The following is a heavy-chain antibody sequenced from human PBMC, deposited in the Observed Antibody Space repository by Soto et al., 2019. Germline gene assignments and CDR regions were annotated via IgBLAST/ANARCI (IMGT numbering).Heavy chain of an antibody. V-gene: IGHV1-2*04. J-gene: IGHJ6*02. CDR3: ARVDGITMVRGVIITTYYYYGMDV. D-gene: IGHD3-10*01. Sequence: ASVKVSCKTSGYTFTGYYMHWVRQAPGQGLEWMGWINPNSGGTNYAQKFQGWVTMTRDTSISTAYMELSRLRSDDTAVYYCARVDGITMVRGVIITTYYYYGMDVWGQGTTVTVSS. CDR1: GYTFTGYY. CDR2: INPNSGGT.